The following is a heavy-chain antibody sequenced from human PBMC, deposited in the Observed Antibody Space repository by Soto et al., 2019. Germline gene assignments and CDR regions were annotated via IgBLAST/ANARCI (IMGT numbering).Heavy chain of an antibody. D-gene: IGHD6-13*01. Sequence: VQLVQSGVEVKKPGASVKVSCKASGYTFTSHGISWVRQAPGQGLEWMGWINTYNGNTNYAQKVQGRVTMTTETSTSTAYMELRSLRSDDTAVYYRARDLLYSTRSTVRFDIWGQGTMLTVSS. CDR1: GYTFTSHG. V-gene: IGHV1-18*01. CDR2: INTYNGNT. J-gene: IGHJ3*02. CDR3: ARDLLYSTRSTVRFDI.